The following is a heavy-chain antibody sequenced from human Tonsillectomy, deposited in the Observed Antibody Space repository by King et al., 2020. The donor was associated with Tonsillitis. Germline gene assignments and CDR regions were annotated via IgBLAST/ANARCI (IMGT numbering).Heavy chain of an antibody. CDR1: VGTFSSYA. D-gene: IGHD3-10*01. Sequence: VQLVQSGAEVKKPETSVKVSCKASVGTFSSYAISWVRQAPGQGLEWMGGIIPIFGTANYAQKFQGRVTITADESTSTAYMELSSLRSEDTAVYYCATPFPYYYGSGRLDAFDIWGQGTMVTVSS. CDR2: IIPIFGTA. J-gene: IGHJ3*02. CDR3: ATPFPYYYGSGRLDAFDI. V-gene: IGHV1-69*12.